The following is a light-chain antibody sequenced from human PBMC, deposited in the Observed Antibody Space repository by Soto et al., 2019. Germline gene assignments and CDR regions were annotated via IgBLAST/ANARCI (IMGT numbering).Light chain of an antibody. CDR2: GAS. CDR1: QSVSSSY. V-gene: IGKV3-20*01. J-gene: IGKJ4*01. CDR3: QQYDSSPLT. Sequence: EIVLTQSPGTLALSPGERATLSCRASQSVSSSYLAWYQQKPGQAPRLLIYGASSRATGIPDRFSGSWSGTDFTLTISRLEPEDFAVYYCQQYDSSPLTFGGGTKLEIK.